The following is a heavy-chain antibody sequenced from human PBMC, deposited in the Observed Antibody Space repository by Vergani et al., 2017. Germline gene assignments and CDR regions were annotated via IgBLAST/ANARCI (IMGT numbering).Heavy chain of an antibody. Sequence: QLQLQESGPGLVKPSETLSLTCTVSGGSISSGGYYWSWIRQHPGKGLEWIGYIYYSGSTNYNPSLKSRVTISVDTSKNQFSLKLSSVTAADTAVYYCARDTFLYYDFWSGYYPTFDPWGQGTLVTVSS. D-gene: IGHD3-3*01. CDR3: ARDTFLYYDFWSGYYPTFDP. V-gene: IGHV4-61*08. CDR1: GGSISSGGYY. CDR2: IYYSGST. J-gene: IGHJ5*02.